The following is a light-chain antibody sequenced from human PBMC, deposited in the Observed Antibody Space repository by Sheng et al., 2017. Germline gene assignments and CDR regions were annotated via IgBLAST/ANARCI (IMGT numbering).Light chain of an antibody. CDR1: HIGRKS. CDR3: QVWDSNSDHVV. CDR2: DDS. Sequence: SYVLTQPPSVSVAPRQTARVTCGGNHIGRKSVHWYQQKPGQAPVLVVHDDSDRPSGIPERFSGSNSGNTATLTISRVEAGDEADYYCQVWDSNSDHVVFGGGTKLTVL. J-gene: IGLJ3*02. V-gene: IGLV3-21*02.